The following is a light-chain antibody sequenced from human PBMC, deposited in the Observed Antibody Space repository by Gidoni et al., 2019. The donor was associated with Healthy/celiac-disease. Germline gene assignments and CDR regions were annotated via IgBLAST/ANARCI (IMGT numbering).Light chain of an antibody. V-gene: IGKV3-11*01. CDR3: QQRSNWPPLT. Sequence: EIVLTQSPATLSLSPGERATLSCRASQSVSSYLAWYQQKPGQAPRLLIYDASNRATGIPARFSSCGSGTDFTLTISSLEPEDFAVYYCQQRSNWPPLTFGGGTKVEIK. CDR1: QSVSSY. J-gene: IGKJ4*01. CDR2: DAS.